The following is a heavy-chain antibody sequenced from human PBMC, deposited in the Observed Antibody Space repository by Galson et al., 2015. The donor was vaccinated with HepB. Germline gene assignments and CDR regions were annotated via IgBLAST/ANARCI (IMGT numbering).Heavy chain of an antibody. D-gene: IGHD2-2*01. V-gene: IGHV1-2*02. Sequence: SVKVSCKASGYTFTGYYMHWVRQAPGQGLEWMGWINPNSGGTNYAQKFQGRVTMTRDTSISTAYMELSRLRSDDTAVYYCAREGCSSTSCHPYYYYYGMDVWGQGTTVTVSS. J-gene: IGHJ6*02. CDR1: GYTFTGYY. CDR2: INPNSGGT. CDR3: AREGCSSTSCHPYYYYYGMDV.